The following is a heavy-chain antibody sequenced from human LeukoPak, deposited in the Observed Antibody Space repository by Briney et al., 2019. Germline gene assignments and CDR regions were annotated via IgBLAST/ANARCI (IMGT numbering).Heavy chain of an antibody. D-gene: IGHD3-22*01. CDR3: ARGDSSGYYSEPDY. V-gene: IGHV3-7*02. CDR2: IKKDGSQT. Sequence: GGSLRLSCAASGFTFSSYWMIWVRQTPGKGLEWVANIKKDGSQTYYVDSVKGRFTISRDNAKNSLYLQMNSLRDEDTAVYYCARGDSSGYYSEPDYWGQGTLVTVSS. J-gene: IGHJ4*02. CDR1: GFTFSSYW.